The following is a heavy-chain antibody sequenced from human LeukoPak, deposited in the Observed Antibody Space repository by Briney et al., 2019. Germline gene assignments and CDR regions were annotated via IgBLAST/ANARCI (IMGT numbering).Heavy chain of an antibody. CDR1: GFTFSSYA. CDR2: ISDSGGST. Sequence: PGESLRLSCAASGFTFSSYAMSWVRQAPGKGLEWVSLISDSGGSTYYADSVKGRFTISRDNSKNTLYLQMNSLRADDTAVYYCAKETRYCRGGSCYSAPFDYWGQGTLVTVSS. D-gene: IGHD2-15*01. J-gene: IGHJ4*02. V-gene: IGHV3-23*01. CDR3: AKETRYCRGGSCYSAPFDY.